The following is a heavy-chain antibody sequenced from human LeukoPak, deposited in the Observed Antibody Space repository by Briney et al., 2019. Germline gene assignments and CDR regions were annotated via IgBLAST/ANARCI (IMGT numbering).Heavy chain of an antibody. CDR1: GYTFTGHY. D-gene: IGHD3-22*01. CDR2: INPNSGGT. Sequence: ASVKVSCKASGYTFTGHYMHWVRQAPGQGLEWMGWINPNSGGTIYAQKFKGRVTMTRDTSISTAYMELSGLRSDDTAVYFCARDYHDSRGYYYWGQGTQSPSPQ. V-gene: IGHV1-2*02. CDR3: ARDYHDSRGYYY. J-gene: IGHJ4*02.